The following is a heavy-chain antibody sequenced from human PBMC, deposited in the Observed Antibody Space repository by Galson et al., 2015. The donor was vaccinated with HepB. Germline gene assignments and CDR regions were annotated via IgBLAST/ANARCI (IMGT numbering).Heavy chain of an antibody. D-gene: IGHD5-18*01. CDR3: AKGGGYNYAVDY. CDR1: GFTFTTYA. CDR2: IGGSGGSP. Sequence: LRLSCAASGFTFTTYAMTWVRQAPGKGLEWVSAIGGSGGSPYYADSVRGRFTISRDNSKNTLYLQMNSLRAEDTAVYYCAKGGGYNYAVDYWGQGTLVTVSS. V-gene: IGHV3-23*01. J-gene: IGHJ4*02.